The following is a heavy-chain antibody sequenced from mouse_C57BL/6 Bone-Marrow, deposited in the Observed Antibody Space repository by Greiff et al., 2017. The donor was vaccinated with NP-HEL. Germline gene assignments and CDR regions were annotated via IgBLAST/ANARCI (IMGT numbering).Heavy chain of an antibody. CDR1: GFTFSDYG. CDR3: ARQGYYGSSPFAY. D-gene: IGHD1-1*01. CDR2: ISNLAYSI. J-gene: IGHJ3*01. Sequence: EVKVVESGGGLVQPGGSLKLSCAASGFTFSDYGMAWVRQAPRKGPEWVAFISNLAYSIYYAATVTGRFTISRENAKNTLYLEMSSLRSEDTAMYYCARQGYYGSSPFAYWGQGTLVTVSA. V-gene: IGHV5-15*01.